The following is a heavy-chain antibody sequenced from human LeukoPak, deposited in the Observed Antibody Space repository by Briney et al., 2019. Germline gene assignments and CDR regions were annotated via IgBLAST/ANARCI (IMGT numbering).Heavy chain of an antibody. CDR3: AKLGDSST. Sequence: SQTLSLTCAIPGDSVSSNSAAWSWIRQSPSRGLEWLGRTYYRSKWYNDYAVSVKSRIIINPDTSKNQFSLQLNSVTPEDTAVYYCAKLGDSSTWGQGTLVTVSS. J-gene: IGHJ5*02. CDR1: GDSVSSNSAA. V-gene: IGHV6-1*01. D-gene: IGHD6-19*01. CDR2: TYYRSKWYN.